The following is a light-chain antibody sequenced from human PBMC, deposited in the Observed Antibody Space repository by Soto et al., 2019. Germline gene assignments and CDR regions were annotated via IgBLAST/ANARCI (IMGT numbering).Light chain of an antibody. CDR1: QSVSTN. V-gene: IGKV3-15*01. J-gene: IGKJ1*01. CDR2: GAS. CDR3: QQYTNRPPWT. Sequence: EIVMTQSPATLSGSPGERATLSCRASQSVSTNLAWYQQKPGQAPRLLIYGASTRATGIPARFSGSGSGTEFTLTISSLQSDEFAVYYCQQYTNRPPWTVGQGTKV.